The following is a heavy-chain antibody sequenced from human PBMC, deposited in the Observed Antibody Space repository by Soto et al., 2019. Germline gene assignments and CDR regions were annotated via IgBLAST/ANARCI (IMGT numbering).Heavy chain of an antibody. J-gene: IGHJ1*01. Sequence: GSVRASCKASGYTFTGYYIRWVRHAPGQGLEWMGWINPNSGGTNYAQKFQGWVTMTRDTSISTAYMELSRLRSDDTAVYYCGIVNDSESTGCYSWGLGNLVPVSA. V-gene: IGHV1-2*04. D-gene: IGHD3-22*01. CDR1: GYTFTGYY. CDR2: INPNSGGT. CDR3: GIVNDSESTGCYS.